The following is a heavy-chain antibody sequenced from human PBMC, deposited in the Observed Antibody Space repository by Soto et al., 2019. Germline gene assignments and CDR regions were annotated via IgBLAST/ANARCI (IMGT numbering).Heavy chain of an antibody. V-gene: IGHV1-46*01. CDR2: INPIGGST. D-gene: IGHD2-15*01. Sequence: ASVNGSCKAPGYTFTIYYMHWLRQAPGQGLELMGIINPIGGSTSYAQKFQGRVTMTRDASTSTVYMELSSLRSDDTAVYFCARDGKYSFGPYSHEALDVWGQGTTVTVSS. CDR3: ARDGKYSFGPYSHEALDV. J-gene: IGHJ6*02. CDR1: GYTFTIYY.